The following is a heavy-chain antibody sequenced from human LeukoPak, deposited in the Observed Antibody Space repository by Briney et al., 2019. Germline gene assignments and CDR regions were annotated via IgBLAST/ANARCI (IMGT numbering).Heavy chain of an antibody. J-gene: IGHJ4*02. CDR1: GFTFSSYD. V-gene: IGHV3-13*01. D-gene: IGHD3-16*01. CDR3: ARGVVSGRGRTHFDY. Sequence: GGSLRLSCAASGFTFSSYDMHWVHQATGKGLEWVSAIGTAGDTYYPGSVKGRFTISRENAKNSLYLQMNSLRAGDTAVYYCARGVVSGRGRTHFDYWGQGTLVTVSS. CDR2: IGTAGDT.